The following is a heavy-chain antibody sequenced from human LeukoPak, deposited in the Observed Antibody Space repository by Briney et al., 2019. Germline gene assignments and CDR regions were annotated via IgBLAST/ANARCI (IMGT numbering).Heavy chain of an antibody. J-gene: IGHJ6*02. CDR2: IRYDGSNK. CDR3: AKDGGSRIYYYYYGMDV. Sequence: SLTPSSAASRFTFSSYGTHWVRQAPGKGLECVAFIRYDGSNKYYADSVKGRFTISRDNSKNTLYLQMNSLRAEDTAGYYCAKDGGSRIYYYYYGMDVWGQGTTVTVSS. V-gene: IGHV3-30*02. CDR1: RFTFSSYG. D-gene: IGHD2-2*01.